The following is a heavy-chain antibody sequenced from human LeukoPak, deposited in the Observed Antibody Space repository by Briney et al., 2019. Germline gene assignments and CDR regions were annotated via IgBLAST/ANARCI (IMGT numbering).Heavy chain of an antibody. V-gene: IGHV4-39*01. J-gene: IGHJ4*02. Sequence: SQTLSLTCTVSGGSISSGGYYWSWIRQPPGKGLEWIGSIYYSGSTYYNPSLKSRVTISVDTSKNQFSLKLSSVTAADTAVYYCARQGNYDFWSGYYTGNDYWGQGTLVTVSS. CDR1: GGSISSGGYY. D-gene: IGHD3-3*01. CDR3: ARQGNYDFWSGYYTGNDY. CDR2: IYYSGST.